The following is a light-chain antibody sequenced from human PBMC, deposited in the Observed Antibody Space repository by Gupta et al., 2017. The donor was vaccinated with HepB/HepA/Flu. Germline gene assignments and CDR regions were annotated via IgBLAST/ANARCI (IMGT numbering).Light chain of an antibody. CDR3: GTWDSSLSAWV. J-gene: IGLJ3*02. CDR2: DNN. CDR1: SSNIGNNY. Sequence: QSVLTQPPSVSAAPGQKVTISCHGSSSNIGNNYVSWYQKVPGTAPKLLIYDNNKRPSGIPDRFSGSKSGTSATLGITGLQTGDEADYYCGTWDSSLSAWVFGGGTKLTVL. V-gene: IGLV1-51*01.